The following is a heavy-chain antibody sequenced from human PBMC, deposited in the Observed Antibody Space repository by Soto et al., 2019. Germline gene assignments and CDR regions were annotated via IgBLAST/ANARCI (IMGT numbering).Heavy chain of an antibody. CDR3: AHSDGGYEIIYFDF. Sequence: GSGPTLVNPTQTLTLTRTFSGFSFTTAGVAVGWIRQTPGGALEWLTLIYYNDDRRFSPSLKTRLTITGDTSKNQVVLSLTNVDPGDTATYFCAHSDGGYEIIYFDFWGQGIPVTVS. CDR1: GFSFTTAGVA. D-gene: IGHD5-12*01. V-gene: IGHV2-5*01. J-gene: IGHJ4*02. CDR2: IYYNDDR.